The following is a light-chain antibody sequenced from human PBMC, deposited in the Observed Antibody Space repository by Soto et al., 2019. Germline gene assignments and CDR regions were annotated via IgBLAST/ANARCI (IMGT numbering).Light chain of an antibody. CDR2: EGS. CDR3: CSYAGSSNV. J-gene: IGLJ1*01. Sequence: QSALTQPASVSGSPGQSITISCTGTSSDVGSYTLVSWYQQHPGKAPQLMIYEGSKRPSGVSNRFSGSKSGNTASLTISGLQAEDEANYYCCSYAGSSNVFGTGTKVTVL. V-gene: IGLV2-23*03. CDR1: SSDVGSYTL.